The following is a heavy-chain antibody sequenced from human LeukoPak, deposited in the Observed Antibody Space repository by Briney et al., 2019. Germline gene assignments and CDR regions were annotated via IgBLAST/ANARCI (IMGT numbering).Heavy chain of an antibody. J-gene: IGHJ5*02. CDR1: GGTFSSYA. Sequence: ASVKVSCKASGGTFSSYAISWVRQAPGQGLEWMGGIIPIFGTANYAQKFQGRVTITADESTSTAYMELSSLRSEDTAVYYCARDGHPRIVVVPAAIPSAYNWFDPWGQGTLVTVSS. CDR3: ARDGHPRIVVVPAAIPSAYNWFDP. CDR2: IIPIFGTA. D-gene: IGHD2-2*01. V-gene: IGHV1-69*13.